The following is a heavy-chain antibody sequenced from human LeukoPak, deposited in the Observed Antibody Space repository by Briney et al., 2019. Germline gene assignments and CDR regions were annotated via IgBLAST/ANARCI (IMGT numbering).Heavy chain of an antibody. V-gene: IGHV4-31*03. CDR2: IYYSGST. CDR3: ARDLVSGYGDYALRGMAFAI. D-gene: IGHD4-17*01. Sequence: SQTLSLTCTVSGGSISSGGYYWSWIRQHPGKGLEWIGYIYYSGSTYYNPSLKSRVTISVDTSKNQFSLKLSSVTAADTAVYYCARDLVSGYGDYALRGMAFAIWGQGTTVTVSS. J-gene: IGHJ3*02. CDR1: GGSISSGGYY.